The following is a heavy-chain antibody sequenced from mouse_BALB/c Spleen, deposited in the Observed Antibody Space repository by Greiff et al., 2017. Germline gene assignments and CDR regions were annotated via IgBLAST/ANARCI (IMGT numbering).Heavy chain of an antibody. CDR2: IYPGNVNT. CDR3: ARDSSRAMDY. CDR1: GYTFTSYY. Sequence: VQLQQSGPELVKPGASVRISCKASGYTFTSYYIHWVKQRPGQGLEWIGWIYPGNVNTKYNEKFKGKATLTADKSSSTAYMQLSSLTSEDSEVYFCARDSSRAMDYWGQGTSVTVSS. J-gene: IGHJ4*01. V-gene: IGHV1S56*01.